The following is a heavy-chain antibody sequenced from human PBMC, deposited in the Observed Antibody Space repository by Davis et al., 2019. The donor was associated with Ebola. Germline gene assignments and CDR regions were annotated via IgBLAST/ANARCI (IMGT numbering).Heavy chain of an antibody. V-gene: IGHV3-48*02. CDR1: GFTFSRHS. CDR3: AKDAEDGSGIWFFDF. Sequence: GESLKISCGASGFTFSRHSMNWVRQAPGKGLEWIAFISSGGHDTYYADSVRGRFTISRDNAKNLLYLQLNSLRDEDTALYYCAKDAEDGSGIWFFDFRGRGALVTVSS. J-gene: IGHJ2*01. CDR2: ISSGGHDT. D-gene: IGHD5-24*01.